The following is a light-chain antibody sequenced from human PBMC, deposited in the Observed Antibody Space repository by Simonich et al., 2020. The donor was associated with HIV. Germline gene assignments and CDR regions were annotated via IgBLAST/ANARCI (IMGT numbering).Light chain of an antibody. V-gene: IGLV1-44*01. Sequence: HSVLPQPPSASGTPGQRVTISCSGYSSNIGSNTVNCDQQVPGKAPTLLIYSNNQRPSGGPDRISCSKSGTSASLAIIGLQSEDEADYYCAAWDDSLNGPVFGGGTKMTVL. CDR3: AAWDDSLNGPV. CDR1: SSNIGSNT. J-gene: IGLJ3*02. CDR2: SNN.